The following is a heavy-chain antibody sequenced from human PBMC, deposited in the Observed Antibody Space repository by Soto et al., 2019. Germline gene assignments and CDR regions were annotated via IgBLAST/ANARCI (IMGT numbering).Heavy chain of an antibody. D-gene: IGHD5-12*01. CDR3: ARLGQGGYVQGMDV. Sequence: PGESLKISCKGSGYSFITYWIAWVRQKPGKGLEWMGIIDPADSETKYSPSFQGQVTISADKSIKTAYLQWSSLKASDTAMYYCARLGQGGYVQGMDVWGQGTTVTVS. J-gene: IGHJ6*02. CDR1: GYSFITYW. V-gene: IGHV5-51*01. CDR2: IDPADSET.